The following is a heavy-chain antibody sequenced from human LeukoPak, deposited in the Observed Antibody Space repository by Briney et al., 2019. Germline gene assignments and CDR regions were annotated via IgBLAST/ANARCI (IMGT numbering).Heavy chain of an antibody. D-gene: IGHD6-19*01. CDR3: ARQEGSGWYHIDY. J-gene: IGHJ4*02. V-gene: IGHV4-59*08. Sequence: PSETLSLTCTVSGGSFSAYKWAWIRQPPGKGLEYLAIMFEDGSANYNPSLNSRVTISLDTSKNQFSLKLSSVTAADTAVYYCARQEGSGWYHIDYWGQGTLVTVSS. CDR2: MFEDGSA. CDR1: GGSFSAYK.